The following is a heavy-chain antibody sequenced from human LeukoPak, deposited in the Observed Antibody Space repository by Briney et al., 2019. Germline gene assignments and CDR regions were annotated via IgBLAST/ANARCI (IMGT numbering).Heavy chain of an antibody. CDR3: ARGSEGSLWSGELLPRHGGWFDP. D-gene: IGHD3-10*01. V-gene: IGHV4-39*07. J-gene: IGHJ5*02. Sequence: SETLSLTCTVSGGSISSSSYYWAWIRQPPGKGLEWIGSIYYSGNTYYKSSLKSRVTIAVDTSKNQFSLKLNSVTAADTAVYYCARGSEGSLWSGELLPRHGGWFDPWGQGTLVTVSS. CDR1: GGSISSSSYY. CDR2: IYYSGNT.